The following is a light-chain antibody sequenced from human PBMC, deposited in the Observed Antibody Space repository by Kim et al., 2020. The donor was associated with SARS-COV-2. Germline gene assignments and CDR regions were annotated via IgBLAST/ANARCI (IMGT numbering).Light chain of an antibody. V-gene: IGKV3-20*01. CDR2: GAS. Sequence: PGERATLSCRASQSVTSNYLAWYQQRPGQAPRLLIYGASSRATGIPDRFSGSGSGTDFTLTINRLEPEDFAVYYCQQYGSSPPRYTFGQGTKLEI. CDR1: QSVTSNY. J-gene: IGKJ2*01. CDR3: QQYGSSPPRYT.